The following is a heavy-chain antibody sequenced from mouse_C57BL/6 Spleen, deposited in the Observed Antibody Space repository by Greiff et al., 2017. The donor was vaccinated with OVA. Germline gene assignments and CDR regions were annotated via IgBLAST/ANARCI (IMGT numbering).Heavy chain of an antibody. D-gene: IGHD1-1*01. CDR2: INPNNGGT. CDR1: GYTFTDYY. V-gene: IGHV1-26*01. Sequence: VQLQQSGPELVKPGASVKISCKASGYTFTDYYMNWVKQSHGKSLEWIGDINPNNGGTSYNQKFKGKATLTVDKSSSTAYMELRSLTSEDSAVYYCARHYGSSYGENVFDYWGQGTTLTVSS. CDR3: ARHYGSSYGENVFDY. J-gene: IGHJ2*01.